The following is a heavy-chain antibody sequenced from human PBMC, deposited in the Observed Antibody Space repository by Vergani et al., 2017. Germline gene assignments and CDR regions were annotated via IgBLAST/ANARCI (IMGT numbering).Heavy chain of an antibody. D-gene: IGHD2-15*01. CDR2: IHTGGST. Sequence: QVKLQESGPGLLKPSQTLSLTCTVSGESIRSGSHYLSWIRQPAGKGPEWIGHIHTGGSTDLNPSFKSRVSISVETSKSQFSLKLNSVTVADTAVYYCARSRPYCTSGSCPAIWGQGTLVTVSS. V-gene: IGHV4-61*02. CDR1: GESIRSGSHY. J-gene: IGHJ4*02. CDR3: ARSRPYCTSGSCPAI.